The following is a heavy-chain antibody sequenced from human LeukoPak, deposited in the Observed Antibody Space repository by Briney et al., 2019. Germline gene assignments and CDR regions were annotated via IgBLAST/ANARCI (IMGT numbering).Heavy chain of an antibody. CDR3: ARDVHYDFWSGYKEYYYMDV. D-gene: IGHD3-3*01. CDR1: GFTFSSYS. CDR2: ISSSSSYI. V-gene: IGHV3-21*01. J-gene: IGHJ6*03. Sequence: GGSLRLSCAASGFTFSSYSMNWVRQAPGKGLEWVSSISSSSSYIYYADSVKGRFTIFRDNAKNSLYPQMNSLRAEDTAVYYCARDVHYDFWSGYKEYYYMDVWGKGTTVTVSS.